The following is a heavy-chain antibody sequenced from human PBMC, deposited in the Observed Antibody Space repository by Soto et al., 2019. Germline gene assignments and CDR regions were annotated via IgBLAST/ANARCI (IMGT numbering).Heavy chain of an antibody. CDR3: ARERGLHLGELSYYYYYYMDV. CDR2: ISSSSSTI. V-gene: IGHV3-48*01. J-gene: IGHJ6*03. Sequence: GGSLRLSCAASGFTFSSYSMNWVRQAPGKGLEWVSYISSSSSTIYYADSVKGRFTISRDNAKNSLYLQMNSLRAEDTAVYYCARERGLHLGELSYYYYYYMDVWGKGTTVTVSS. CDR1: GFTFSSYS. D-gene: IGHD3-16*02.